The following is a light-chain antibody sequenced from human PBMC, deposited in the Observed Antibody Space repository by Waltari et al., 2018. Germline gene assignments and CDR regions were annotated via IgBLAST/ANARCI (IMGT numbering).Light chain of an antibody. Sequence: DIQMTQSPSSLSASVGDSVSITCRASQSISTYLCWYQQKPGEAPKLLIFSASSLQSGVPSRFTGTGSGTDFTLTISSLQPEDSATYYCQQSYNYHPYTFGQGTKLEIK. CDR2: SAS. CDR1: QSISTY. CDR3: QQSYNYHPYT. V-gene: IGKV1-39*01. J-gene: IGKJ2*01.